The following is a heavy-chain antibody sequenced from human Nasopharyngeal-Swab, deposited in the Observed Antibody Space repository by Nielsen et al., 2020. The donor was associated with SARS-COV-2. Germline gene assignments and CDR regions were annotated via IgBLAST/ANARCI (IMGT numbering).Heavy chain of an antibody. V-gene: IGHV3-21*01. CDR3: ARTILSSSPEEGFDY. J-gene: IGHJ4*02. CDR2: ISSSSSYI. Sequence: WIRQPPGKGLEWVSSISSSSSYIYYADSVKGRFTISRDNAKNSLYLQMNSLRAEDTAVYYCARTILSSSPEEGFDYWGQGTQVTASS. D-gene: IGHD6-6*01.